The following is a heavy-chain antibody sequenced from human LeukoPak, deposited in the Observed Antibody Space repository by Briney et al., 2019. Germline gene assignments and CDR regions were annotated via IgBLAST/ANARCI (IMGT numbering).Heavy chain of an antibody. D-gene: IGHD3-10*02. J-gene: IGHJ6*03. V-gene: IGHV4-39*07. CDR1: GGSISSSTYY. Sequence: SETLSLTCTVSGGSISSSTYYWGCIRQPPGKGLEWIGSIYYSGSTYYNPSLKSRVTISVDTSKNQFSLKLSSVTAADTAVYYCAREGPTPRGVQGRGGYYYYYYMDVWGKGTTVTVSS. CDR3: AREGPTPRGVQGRGGYYYYYYMDV. CDR2: IYYSGST.